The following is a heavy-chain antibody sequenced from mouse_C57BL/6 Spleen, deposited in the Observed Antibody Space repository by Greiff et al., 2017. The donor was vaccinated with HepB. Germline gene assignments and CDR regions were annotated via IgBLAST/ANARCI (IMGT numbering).Heavy chain of an antibody. CDR3: ARGRYYGSSGFAY. J-gene: IGHJ3*01. Sequence: VMLVESGGGLVKPGGSLKLSCAASGFTFSDYGMHWVRQAPEKGLEWVAYISSGSSTIYYADTVKGRFTISRDNAKNTLFLQMTSLRSEDTAMYYCARGRYYGSSGFAYWGQGTLVTVSA. V-gene: IGHV5-17*01. CDR1: GFTFSDYG. D-gene: IGHD1-1*01. CDR2: ISSGSSTI.